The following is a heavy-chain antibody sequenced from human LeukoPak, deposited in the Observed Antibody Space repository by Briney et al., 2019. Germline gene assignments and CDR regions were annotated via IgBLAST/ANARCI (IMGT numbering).Heavy chain of an antibody. D-gene: IGHD3-10*01. J-gene: IGHJ3*02. CDR3: AREGRGWFGEFDAFDI. V-gene: IGHV4-4*07. CDR1: GGSFSGYY. CDR2: IYTSGST. Sequence: SETLSLTCAVYGGSFSGYYWSWIRQPAGKGLEWIGRIYTSGSTNYNPSLKSQVTISVDTSKNQFSLKLSSVTAADTAVYYCAREGRGWFGEFDAFDIWGQGTMVTVSS.